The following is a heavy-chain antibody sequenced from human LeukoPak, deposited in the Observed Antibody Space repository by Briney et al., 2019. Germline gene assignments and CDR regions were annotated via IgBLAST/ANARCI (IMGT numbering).Heavy chain of an antibody. D-gene: IGHD2-15*01. J-gene: IGHJ3*02. Sequence: SETLSLTCTVCGGSISSYYWSWIRQPPGKGLVWIGYIYYSGSTNYNPPLKSRVTISVDTSKNQLSLKLSSVTAADTAVYYCASHDCSGGSCYSDAFDIWGQGTMVTVSS. CDR3: ASHDCSGGSCYSDAFDI. CDR2: IYYSGST. CDR1: GGSISSYY. V-gene: IGHV4-59*01.